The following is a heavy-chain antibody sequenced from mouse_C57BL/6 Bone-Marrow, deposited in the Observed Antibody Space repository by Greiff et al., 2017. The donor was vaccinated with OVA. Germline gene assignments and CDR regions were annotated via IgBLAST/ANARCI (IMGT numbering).Heavy chain of an antibody. D-gene: IGHD1-1*01. CDR2: INPDSSTI. CDR3: ASDYYGSSYDWYFDV. Sequence: CAASGIDFSRYWMSWVRRAPGKGLEWIGEINPDSSTINYAPSLKDKFIISRDNAKNTLYLQMSKVRSEDTALYYCASDYYGSSYDWYFDVWGTGTTVTVSS. J-gene: IGHJ1*03. V-gene: IGHV4-1*01. CDR1: GIDFSRYW.